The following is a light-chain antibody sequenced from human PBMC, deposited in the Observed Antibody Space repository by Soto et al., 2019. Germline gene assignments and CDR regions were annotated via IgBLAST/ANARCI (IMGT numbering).Light chain of an antibody. CDR1: QSISSW. CDR3: QQYNSYSWT. V-gene: IGKV1-5*03. J-gene: IGKJ1*01. CDR2: KAS. Sequence: DIQMTQSPSTLPASVGDRVTITCRASQSISSWLAWYQHKPGKAPKLLIYKASSLESGVPSRFSGSGSGTEFTLTISSLQPDDFATYYCQQYNSYSWTFGQGTKVEI.